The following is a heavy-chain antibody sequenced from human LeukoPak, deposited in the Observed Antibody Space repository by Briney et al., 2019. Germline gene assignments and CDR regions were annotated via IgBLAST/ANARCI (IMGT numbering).Heavy chain of an antibody. J-gene: IGHJ3*02. CDR2: IKQDGSEK. V-gene: IGHV3-7*05. D-gene: IGHD3-22*01. Sequence: PGGSLRLSCAASGFTFSSYWMSWVRQAPGKGLEWVANIKQDGSEKYYVDSVKGRFTISRDNAKNSLYLQVNSLRAEDTAVYYCARDSKYYHSSAYYDVFAIWGQGTMVTVSS. CDR3: ARDSKYYHSSAYYDVFAI. CDR1: GFTFSSYW.